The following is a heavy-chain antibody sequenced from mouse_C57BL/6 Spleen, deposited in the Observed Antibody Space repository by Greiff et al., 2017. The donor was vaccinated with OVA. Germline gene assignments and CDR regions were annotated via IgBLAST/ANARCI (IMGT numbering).Heavy chain of an antibody. CDR3: VRPLPLYYDYDGYAMDY. CDR1: GFSFNTYA. J-gene: IGHJ4*01. D-gene: IGHD2-4*01. CDR2: IRSKSNNYAT. V-gene: IGHV10-1*01. Sequence: EVKLVESGGGLVQPKGSLKLSCAASGFSFNTYAMNWVRQAPGKGLEWVARIRSKSNNYATYYADSVKDRFTISRDDSESMLYLQMNNLKTEDTAMYYCVRPLPLYYDYDGYAMDYWGQGTSVTVSS.